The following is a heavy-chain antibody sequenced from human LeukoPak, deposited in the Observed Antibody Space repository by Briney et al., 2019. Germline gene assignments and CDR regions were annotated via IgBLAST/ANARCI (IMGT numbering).Heavy chain of an antibody. CDR1: GGSISSGGYY. V-gene: IGHV4-31*03. J-gene: IGHJ4*02. CDR2: IYYSGST. CDR3: ARIRLHYFDY. Sequence: SETLSLTCTVSGGSISSGGYYWSWIRQHPGKGLEWIGYIYYSGSTYYNPSLKSRVTISVDTSKNQFSLKLSSVTAADTAVYYCARIRLHYFDYWGQETLVTVSS.